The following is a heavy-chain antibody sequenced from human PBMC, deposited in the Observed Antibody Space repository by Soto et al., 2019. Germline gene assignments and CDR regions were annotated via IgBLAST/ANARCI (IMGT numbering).Heavy chain of an antibody. V-gene: IGHV3-30-3*02. D-gene: IGHD3-10*01. Sequence: VQLVESGGGVVQPGGSLRLHCEASGFAFENNAMHWVRQAPGKGLEWVSVISEDGTNEHYADSVKGRFSISRDNAKATLFLHMTSLGPEDTGLYYCVKNSPSMWFGDFSDWGQGTLVTVSS. CDR2: ISEDGTNE. CDR3: VKNSPSMWFGDFSD. CDR1: GFAFENNA. J-gene: IGHJ4*02.